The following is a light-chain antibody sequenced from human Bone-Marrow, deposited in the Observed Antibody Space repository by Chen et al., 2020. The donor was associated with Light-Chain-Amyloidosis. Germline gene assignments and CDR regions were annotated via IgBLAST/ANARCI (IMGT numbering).Light chain of an antibody. V-gene: IGLV2-14*03. CDR1: SSDVGGYHN. J-gene: IGLJ2*01. CDR3: SSYTSSRTLV. Sequence: QSALTQPASLSGSPGQSITISCTGTSSDVGGYHNVSWYQQHPGKAPQLMIYDVSNRPSGVSNRFSGSKSGNTASLTISGLQAEDEADYYCSSYTSSRTLVFGGGTKLTVL. CDR2: DVS.